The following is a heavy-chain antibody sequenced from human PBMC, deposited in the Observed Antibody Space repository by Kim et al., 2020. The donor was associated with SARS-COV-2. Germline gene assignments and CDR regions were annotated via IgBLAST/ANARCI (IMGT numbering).Heavy chain of an antibody. CDR3: ARDPGWVEMATTNYYYYGMDV. J-gene: IGHJ6*02. CDR2: INPSGGST. D-gene: IGHD5-12*01. Sequence: ASVKVSCKASGYTFTSYYMHWVRQAPGQGLEWMGIINPSGGSTSYAQKFQGRVTMTRDTSTSTVYMELSSLRSEDTAVYYCARDPGWVEMATTNYYYYGMDVWGQGTTVTVSS. CDR1: GYTFTSYY. V-gene: IGHV1-46*01.